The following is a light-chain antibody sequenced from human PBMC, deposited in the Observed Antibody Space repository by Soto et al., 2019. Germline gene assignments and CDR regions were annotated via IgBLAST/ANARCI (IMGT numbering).Light chain of an antibody. J-gene: IGKJ5*01. V-gene: IGKV3-15*01. Sequence: EIVMTQSPATLSVSPGERATLSCRASQSVGGSLAWYQQKPGQAPRLLIYGASTRATGIPARFSGSGSGTDFTLTISRLEPEDFAVYYCQQYGSSSITFGQGTRLEIK. CDR2: GAS. CDR1: QSVGGS. CDR3: QQYGSSSIT.